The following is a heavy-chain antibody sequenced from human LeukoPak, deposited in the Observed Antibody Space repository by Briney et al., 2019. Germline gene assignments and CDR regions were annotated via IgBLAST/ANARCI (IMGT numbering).Heavy chain of an antibody. Sequence: SETLSLTCAVSGGSINSHYWGWIRQPPGKGLQWIGDIYYTGKINYNPSPKSRVTITLDTSKDHLSLNLTSVLAADTAIYCCVRRDTGWNYFDYWGQGILVTVSS. D-gene: IGHD6-19*01. CDR1: GGSINSHY. V-gene: IGHV4-59*08. CDR2: IYYTGKI. J-gene: IGHJ4*02. CDR3: VRRDTGWNYFDY.